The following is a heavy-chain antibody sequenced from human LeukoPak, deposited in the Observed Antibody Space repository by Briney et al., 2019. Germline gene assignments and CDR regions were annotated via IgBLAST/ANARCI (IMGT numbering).Heavy chain of an antibody. CDR3: AIDRPYYFGSGSYYDGFDS. CDR2: IYHSGST. D-gene: IGHD3-10*01. J-gene: IGHJ4*02. CDR1: GSSISRYY. V-gene: IGHV4-59*01. Sequence: SETLSLTCTVSGSSISRYYWSWLRQPPGKGLEWIGYIYHSGSTNYSPSLKSRVTISLDTSKNQFSLNLSSVTAADTAVYYCAIDRPYYFGSGSYYDGFDSWGQGTLVTVSS.